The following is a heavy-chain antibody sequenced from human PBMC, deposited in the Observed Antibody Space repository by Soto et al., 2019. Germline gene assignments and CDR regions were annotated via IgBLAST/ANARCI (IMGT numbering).Heavy chain of an antibody. CDR2: ISSSGSTI. CDR3: ASVDYGAYIPHFDY. D-gene: IGHD4-17*01. CDR1: GFTFSSYE. V-gene: IGHV3-48*03. J-gene: IGHJ4*02. Sequence: GGSLRLSCAASGFTFSSYEMNWVRQAPGKGLEWVSYISSSGSTIYYADSVKGRFTISRDNAKNSLYLQMNSLRAEDTAVYYCASVDYGAYIPHFDYWGQGTLVTVSS.